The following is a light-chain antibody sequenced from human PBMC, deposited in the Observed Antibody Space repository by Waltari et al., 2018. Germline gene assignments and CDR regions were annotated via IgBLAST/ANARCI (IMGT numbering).Light chain of an antibody. Sequence: QSALTPPASVSGSPGQSITIPCTGTSSDVGSYNLVSLYQQHPGKVPKLMIYEDSKRPSGLSNRFSGSKSGNTASLTISGLQAEDEADYYCCSYAAGGSSVLFGGGTKLTVL. J-gene: IGLJ2*01. CDR2: EDS. CDR3: CSYAAGGSSVL. CDR1: SSDVGSYNL. V-gene: IGLV2-23*01.